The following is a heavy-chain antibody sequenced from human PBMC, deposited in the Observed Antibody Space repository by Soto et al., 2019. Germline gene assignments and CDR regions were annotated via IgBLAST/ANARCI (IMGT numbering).Heavy chain of an antibody. CDR1: GGSISSYY. J-gene: IGHJ4*02. Sequence: SETLSLTCTVSGGSISSYYWSWIRQPPGKGLEWIGYIYYSGSTNYNPSLKSRVTISVDTSKNQFSLTVTSVTAADTAVYYCARRLVATETFDYWGQATLVTVSS. D-gene: IGHD5-12*01. V-gene: IGHV4-59*08. CDR3: ARRLVATETFDY. CDR2: IYYSGST.